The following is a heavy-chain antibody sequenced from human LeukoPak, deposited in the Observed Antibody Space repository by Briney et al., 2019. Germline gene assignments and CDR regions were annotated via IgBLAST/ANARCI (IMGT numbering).Heavy chain of an antibody. V-gene: IGHV4-59*08. CDR3: ARHSLTRLYSYGRNAFDI. CDR1: GGSISSYY. Sequence: SETLSLTCTVSGGSISSYYWSWIQQPPGKGLEWIGYIYYSGSTNYNPSLKSRVTISVDTSKNQFSLKLSSVTAADTAVYYCARHSLTRLYSYGRNAFDIWGQGTMVTVSS. CDR2: IYYSGST. D-gene: IGHD5-18*01. J-gene: IGHJ3*02.